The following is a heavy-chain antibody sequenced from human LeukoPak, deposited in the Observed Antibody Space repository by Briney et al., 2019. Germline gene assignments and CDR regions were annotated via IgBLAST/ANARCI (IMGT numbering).Heavy chain of an antibody. CDR1: GYTFTGYY. D-gene: IGHD2-8*01. CDR3: ARTALMVYAILDY. Sequence: GSSVKVSCKASGYTFTGYYMHWVGQAPGQGLEWMGWINPNSGGTNYAQKFQGRVTMTRDTSISTAYMELSRLRSDDTAVYYCARTALMVYAILDYWGQGTLVTVSS. V-gene: IGHV1-2*02. J-gene: IGHJ4*02. CDR2: INPNSGGT.